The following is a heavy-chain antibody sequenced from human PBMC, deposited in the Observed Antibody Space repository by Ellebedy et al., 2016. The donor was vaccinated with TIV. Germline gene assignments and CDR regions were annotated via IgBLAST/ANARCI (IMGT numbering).Heavy chain of an antibody. CDR2: IYYSGST. Sequence: GSLRLSCTVSGGSISSNYWNWIRQPPGKGLEWIGYIYYSGSTTYNPSLKSRVTISVDTSKNQFSLKLSSVTAADTAVYYCARSIAVAGTFQFDYWGQGTLVTVSS. CDR1: GGSISSNY. D-gene: IGHD6-19*01. CDR3: ARSIAVAGTFQFDY. V-gene: IGHV4-59*08. J-gene: IGHJ4*02.